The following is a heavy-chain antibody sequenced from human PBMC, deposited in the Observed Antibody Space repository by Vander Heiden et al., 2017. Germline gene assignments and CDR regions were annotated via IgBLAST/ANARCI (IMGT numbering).Heavy chain of an antibody. V-gene: IGHV3-11*01. CDR2: ISSSGSTI. J-gene: IGHJ4*02. D-gene: IGHD3-22*01. CDR1: GFTFSDYY. CDR3: ARADYYDSSGYYPTPYFDY. Sequence: QVQLVESGGGLVKPGGSLRLSCAASGFTFSDYYMSWIRQAPGKGVEWVSYISSSGSTIYYADSVKGRFTISRDNAKNSLYLQMNSLRAEDTAVYYCARADYYDSSGYYPTPYFDYWGLGTLVTVSS.